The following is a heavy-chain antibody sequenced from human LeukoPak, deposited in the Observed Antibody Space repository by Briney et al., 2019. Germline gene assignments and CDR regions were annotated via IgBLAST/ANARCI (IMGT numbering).Heavy chain of an antibody. J-gene: IGHJ4*02. CDR1: GYILTCYW. CDR3: ARFSTVDSYGEYYFDY. Sequence: ESLETSRSGSGYILTCYWLGLVRPVPREGPELIGINYSYGSDNRYSPSFQGQVTISADKSNSTASQQRICLQASDTAVYYCARFSTVDSYGEYYFDYWGQGTLVTVSS. V-gene: IGHV5-51*01. D-gene: IGHD5-18*01. CDR2: NYSYGSDN.